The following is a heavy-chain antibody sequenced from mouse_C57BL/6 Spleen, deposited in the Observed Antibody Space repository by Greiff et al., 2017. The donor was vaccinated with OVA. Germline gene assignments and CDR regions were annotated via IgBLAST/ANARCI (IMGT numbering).Heavy chain of an antibody. CDR3: VRHASNYVEDAMDY. V-gene: IGHV10-1*01. J-gene: IGHJ4*01. Sequence: EVMLVESGGGLVQPKGSLKLSCAASGFSFNTYAMNWVRQAPGKGLEWVARIRSNSNNYATYYDVSVKDRFTISRDDSESELYLQMNNLKTEGTTMDYCVRHASNYVEDAMDYWGQGTSVTVSS. CDR1: GFSFNTYA. D-gene: IGHD2-5*01. CDR2: IRSNSNNYAT.